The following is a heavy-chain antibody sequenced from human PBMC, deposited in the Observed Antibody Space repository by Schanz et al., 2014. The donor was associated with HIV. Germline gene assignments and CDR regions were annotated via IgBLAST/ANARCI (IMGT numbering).Heavy chain of an antibody. D-gene: IGHD3-3*01. J-gene: IGHJ4*02. CDR3: TTRRVLGVVQDF. Sequence: EVQLVESGGGLVKPGGSLRLSCAASGFTFSKAWMSWVRQAPGKGLEWVGLIKSKTDGGTTDYAAPVKGRFTISRDDSKNTLYLQMNSLKTEDTAVYFCTTRRVLGVVQDFWGRGTLVTVSS. V-gene: IGHV3-15*01. CDR1: GFTFSKAW. CDR2: IKSKTDGGTT.